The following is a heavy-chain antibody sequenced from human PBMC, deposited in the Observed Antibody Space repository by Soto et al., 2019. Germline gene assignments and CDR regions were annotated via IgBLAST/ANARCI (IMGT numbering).Heavy chain of an antibody. CDR2: ISYDGSNK. CDR1: GFTFSNHA. J-gene: IGHJ3*02. CDR3: ARDAFVGKNSFHI. D-gene: IGHD3-16*01. V-gene: IGHV3-33*05. Sequence: QVQLVESGGGVVQPGRSLTLSCAASGFTFSNHAMHWVRQAAGKGLEWVAVISYDGSNKYYGDSVKGRFTISRDNSKTTLYLQMNSLRAEDMAVYSCARDAFVGKNSFHIWGQGFMVTVSS.